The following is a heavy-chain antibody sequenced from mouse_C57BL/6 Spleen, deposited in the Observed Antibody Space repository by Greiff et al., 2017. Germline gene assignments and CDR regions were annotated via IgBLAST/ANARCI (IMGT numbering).Heavy chain of an antibody. Sequence: QVQLQQPGAELVRPGTSVKLSCKASGYTFTSYWMHWVKQRPGQGLEWIGVIDPSDSYTTYNQKFKGKATLTVDTSSSPAYMQLSSLPSEDSAVYYCARGGRLRRGLYYAMDYWGQGTSVTVSS. CDR1: GYTFTSYW. CDR2: IDPSDSYT. J-gene: IGHJ4*01. V-gene: IGHV1-59*01. CDR3: ARGGRLRRGLYYAMDY. D-gene: IGHD2-2*01.